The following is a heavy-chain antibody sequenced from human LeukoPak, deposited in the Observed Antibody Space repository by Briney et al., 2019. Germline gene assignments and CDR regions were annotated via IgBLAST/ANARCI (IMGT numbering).Heavy chain of an antibody. CDR2: IWYDGSNK. J-gene: IGHJ4*02. CDR1: GFTFSSYA. CDR3: ARSMAAADY. V-gene: IGHV3-33*08. D-gene: IGHD6-13*01. Sequence: GGSLRLSCAASGFTFSSYAMSWVRQAPGKGLEWVAVIWYDGSNKYYADSVKGRFTVSRDNSKNTLYLQMNSLRAEDTAVYYCARSMAAADYWGQGTLVTVSS.